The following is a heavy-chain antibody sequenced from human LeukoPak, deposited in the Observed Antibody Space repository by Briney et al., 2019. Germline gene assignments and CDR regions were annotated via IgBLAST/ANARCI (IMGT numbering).Heavy chain of an antibody. CDR3: AVGELLFTGHDAFDI. CDR2: IRYDGSSE. J-gene: IGHJ3*02. D-gene: IGHD1-26*01. Sequence: PGGSLRLSCAASGFAFSDYGMHWVRQAPGKGLEWVAFIRYDGSSEFYADSVKGRFTISRDNSKNTLYLQMNSLRAEDTAVYYCAVGELLFTGHDAFDIWGQGTMVTVSS. CDR1: GFAFSDYG. V-gene: IGHV3-30*02.